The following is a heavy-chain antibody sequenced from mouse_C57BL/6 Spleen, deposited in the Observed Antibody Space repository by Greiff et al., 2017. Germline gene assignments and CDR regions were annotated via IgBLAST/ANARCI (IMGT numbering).Heavy chain of an antibody. CDR2: IDPENGDT. J-gene: IGHJ4*01. V-gene: IGHV14-4*01. D-gene: IGHD2-4*01. CDR1: GFNIKDDY. Sequence: VQLQQSGAELVRPGASVKLSCTASGFNIKDDYMHWVKQRPEQGLEWIGWIDPENGDTEYASKFPGTATITADPSSNTAYLQLSSLTSEDTAVYYGTRDYDGMDAMDYWGQGTSVTVSS. CDR3: TRDYDGMDAMDY.